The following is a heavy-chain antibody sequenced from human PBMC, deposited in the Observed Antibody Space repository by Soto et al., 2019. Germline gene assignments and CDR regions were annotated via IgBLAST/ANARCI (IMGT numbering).Heavy chain of an antibody. V-gene: IGHV1-69*06. CDR3: ARAQYSSSWAGRVNFDY. J-gene: IGHJ4*02. Sequence: ASVKVSCKASGGTFSSYAISWVRQAPGQGLEWMGGIIPIFGTANYAQKFQGRVTITADKSTSTAYMELSSLKSEDTAVYYCARAQYSSSWAGRVNFDYWGQGPLVTVSP. CDR2: IIPIFGTA. D-gene: IGHD6-13*01. CDR1: GGTFSSYA.